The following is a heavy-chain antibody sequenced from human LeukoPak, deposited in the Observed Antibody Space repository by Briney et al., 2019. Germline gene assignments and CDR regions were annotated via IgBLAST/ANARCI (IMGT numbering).Heavy chain of an antibody. CDR3: AKAGIAVAVDFFDY. D-gene: IGHD6-19*01. CDR1: GFALSSHW. V-gene: IGHV3-7*01. J-gene: IGHJ4*02. Sequence: PGGSLRLSCAASGFALSSHWMTWVRQVPGRGPEWVANVNRDGSETYYLDSVKGRFTISRDNSKNTLYLQMNSLRAEDTAVYYCAKAGIAVAVDFFDYWGQGTLVTVSS. CDR2: VNRDGSET.